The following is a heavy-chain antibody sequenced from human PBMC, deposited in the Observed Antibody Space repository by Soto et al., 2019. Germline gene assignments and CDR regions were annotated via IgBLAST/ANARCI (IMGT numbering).Heavy chain of an antibody. CDR1: GYTFTSYG. J-gene: IGHJ4*02. CDR2: ISVYNGNT. Sequence: ASGKVSCKASGYTFTSYGISWVRQAPGQGLEWMGWISVYNGNTNYAQKLQGRVTMTTDTSTSTAYMELRSLRSDDTAVYYCARDSLSVVATTDWVDWGQGTLITVSS. CDR3: ARDSLSVVATTDWVD. V-gene: IGHV1-18*01. D-gene: IGHD5-12*01.